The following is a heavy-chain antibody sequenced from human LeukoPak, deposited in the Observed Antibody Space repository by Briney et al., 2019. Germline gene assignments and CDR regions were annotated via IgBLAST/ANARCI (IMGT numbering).Heavy chain of an antibody. D-gene: IGHD7-27*01. Sequence: GGSLRLSCAASGFNFITAAMTWVRQAPGKGLEWVSVIRAGGHYTSYSDSVKGRFAISRDDSKNTLYLQMNSLRAEDTAIYYCAKHRAADWGWDIDSWGQGTLVTVSS. CDR2: IRAGGHYT. CDR1: GFNFITAA. CDR3: AKHRAADWGWDIDS. J-gene: IGHJ4*02. V-gene: IGHV3-23*01.